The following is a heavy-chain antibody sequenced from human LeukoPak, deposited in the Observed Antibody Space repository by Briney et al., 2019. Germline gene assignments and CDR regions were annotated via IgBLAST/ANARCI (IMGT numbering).Heavy chain of an antibody. CDR3: ARDLRRAEVPAAILPNDAFDI. J-gene: IGHJ3*02. CDR1: GGTFSSYA. Sequence: SVKVSCKASGGTFSSYAISWVRQAPGQWLEWMGGIIPIFGTANYAQKFQGRVTITADESTSTAYMELSSLRSEDTAVYYCARDLRRAEVPAAILPNDAFDIWGQGTMVTVSS. CDR2: IIPIFGTA. V-gene: IGHV1-69*13. D-gene: IGHD2-2*02.